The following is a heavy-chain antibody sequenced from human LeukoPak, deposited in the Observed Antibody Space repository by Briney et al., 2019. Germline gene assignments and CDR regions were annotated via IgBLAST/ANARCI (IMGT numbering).Heavy chain of an antibody. Sequence: SETLSLTCAVYGGSFSGYYWSWIRQPPGKGLEWIGEINHSRSTNYNTSLKSRVTISVDTSKNQFSLKLSSVTAADTAVYYCARRARLVWFGELFRYPRNFDYWGQGTLVTVSS. J-gene: IGHJ4*02. CDR1: GGSFSGYY. CDR3: ARRARLVWFGELFRYPRNFDY. CDR2: INHSRST. D-gene: IGHD3-10*01. V-gene: IGHV4-34*01.